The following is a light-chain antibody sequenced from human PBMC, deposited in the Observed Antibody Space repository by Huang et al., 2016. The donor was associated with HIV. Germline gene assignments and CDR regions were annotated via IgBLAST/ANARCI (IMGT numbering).Light chain of an antibody. J-gene: IGKJ2*01. CDR3: QQYNSYSPT. V-gene: IGKV1-5*03. CDR2: KAS. CDR1: QTVSNW. Sequence: DIQMTQSPSTLSASVGDRVTITCRASQTVSNWLAWYQPKPGKAPKFLIYKASNLESGVPSRFSGSGSGTEFTLTISSLQPDDFATYYCQQYNSYSPTFGQGTNLEIK.